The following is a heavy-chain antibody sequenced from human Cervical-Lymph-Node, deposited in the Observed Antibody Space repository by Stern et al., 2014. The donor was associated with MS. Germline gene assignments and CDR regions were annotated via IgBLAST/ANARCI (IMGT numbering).Heavy chain of an antibody. CDR1: GYRFTNNW. CDR2: IHPGDSET. D-gene: IGHD5-24*01. CDR3: ARRGDGYMGIDY. Sequence: VQLAESGAEVKKPGEPLRISCEVSGYRFTNNWIGWVRQMPGKGLEWMGIIHPGDSETRYSPSFQGQVTILVDKSNTTAYLQWSSLKASDTAIYYCARRGDGYMGIDYWGQGTLVTVSS. J-gene: IGHJ4*02. V-gene: IGHV5-51*03.